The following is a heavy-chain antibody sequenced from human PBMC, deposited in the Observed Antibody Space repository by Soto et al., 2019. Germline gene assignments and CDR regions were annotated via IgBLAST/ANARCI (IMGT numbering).Heavy chain of an antibody. CDR1: GFTFSSYG. J-gene: IGHJ4*02. D-gene: IGHD3-22*01. CDR3: AKDRVYYDSSGYWTTNGYFDY. V-gene: IGHV3-30*18. Sequence: GGSLRLSCAASGFTFSSYGMHWVRQAPGKGLEWVAVISYDGSNKYYADSVKGRFTISRDNSKNTLYLQMNSLRAEDTAVYYCAKDRVYYDSSGYWTTNGYFDYWGQGTLVTVFS. CDR2: ISYDGSNK.